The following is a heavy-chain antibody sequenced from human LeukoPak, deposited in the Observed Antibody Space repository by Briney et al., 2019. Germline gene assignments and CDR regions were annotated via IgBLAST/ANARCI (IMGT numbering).Heavy chain of an antibody. CDR3: ASCPGPCYYYHGMDV. CDR1: GGTFSSYA. J-gene: IGHJ6*02. V-gene: IGHV1-69*13. Sequence: WASVKVSCKASGGTFSSYAISWVRQAPGQGLEWMGGIIPIFGTANYAQKFQGRVTITADESTSTAYMELSSLRSEDTAVYYCASCPGPCYYYHGMDVWGQGTTVTVSS. CDR2: IIPIFGTA.